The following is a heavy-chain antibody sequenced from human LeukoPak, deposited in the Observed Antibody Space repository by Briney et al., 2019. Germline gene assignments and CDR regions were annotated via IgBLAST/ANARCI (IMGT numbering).Heavy chain of an antibody. CDR2: IDPNSGGT. Sequence: GASVKVSCKASGYTFTGYYMHWVRQAPGQGLEWIGRIDPNSGGTNYAQKFQGRVTMTRDTSISTAYMELSRLRSDDTAVYYCATVDTDMTKIVDYYYMDVWGKGTTVTVSS. D-gene: IGHD5-18*01. J-gene: IGHJ6*03. CDR3: ATVDTDMTKIVDYYYMDV. CDR1: GYTFTGYY. V-gene: IGHV1-2*06.